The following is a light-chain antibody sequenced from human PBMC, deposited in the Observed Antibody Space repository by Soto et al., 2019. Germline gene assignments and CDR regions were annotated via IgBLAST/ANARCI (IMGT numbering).Light chain of an antibody. V-gene: IGKV3-20*01. CDR2: GAS. J-gene: IGKJ2*01. Sequence: EIVLTQSPGNLSLSPGERATLSCRASQSVSSSYLAWYQQKPGQAPRLLIYGASSRATGIPDRFSGSGSVTDFPLTISRLEPEDFAVYYCQQYGSSPPYTFGQGNKLEIK. CDR3: QQYGSSPPYT. CDR1: QSVSSSY.